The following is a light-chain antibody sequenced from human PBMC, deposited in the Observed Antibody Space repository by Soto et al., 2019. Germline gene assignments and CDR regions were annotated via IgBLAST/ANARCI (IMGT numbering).Light chain of an antibody. CDR1: QSVGTY. CDR3: RQYNNWPT. CDR2: DAS. Sequence: ENVLTQSPGTLSLSPGEGATLSCRASQSVGTYLAWYQHKPGQAPRLLIFDASKRATGIPARFSGSGSGTDFTLTISSLQSEDFAVYYCRQYNNWPTFGQGTKVDIK. V-gene: IGKV3-11*01. J-gene: IGKJ1*01.